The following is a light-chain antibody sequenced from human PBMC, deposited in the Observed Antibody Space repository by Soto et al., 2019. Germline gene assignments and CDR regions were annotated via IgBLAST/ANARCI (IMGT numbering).Light chain of an antibody. J-gene: IGLJ3*02. V-gene: IGLV2-14*01. Sequence: QSALTQPASVSGSPGQSITISCTGTSSDVGGYNYVSWYQQHPGKAPKRMIYEVNNRPSGVSNRFSGSKSGNTASLTISGLQAEDEADYYCSSYTSSSTRVFGGGTKLTVL. CDR3: SSYTSSSTRV. CDR1: SSDVGGYNY. CDR2: EVN.